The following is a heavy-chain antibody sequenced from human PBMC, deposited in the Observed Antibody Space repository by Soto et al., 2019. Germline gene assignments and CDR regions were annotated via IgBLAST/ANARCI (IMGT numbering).Heavy chain of an antibody. J-gene: IGHJ6*02. CDR1: GYSFTSYW. CDR3: ARDGYGYYYYYGMDV. Sequence: PGESLKISCKGSGYSFTSYWIGWVRQMPGKGLEWMGIIYPGDSDTRYSPSFQGQVTISADKSISTAYLQWSSLKASDTAMYYCARDGYGYYYYYGMDVWGQGTTVTVSS. V-gene: IGHV5-51*01. CDR2: IYPGDSDT. D-gene: IGHD5-18*01.